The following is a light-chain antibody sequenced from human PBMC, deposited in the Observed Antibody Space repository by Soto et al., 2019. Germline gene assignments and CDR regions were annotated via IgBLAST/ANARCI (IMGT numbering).Light chain of an antibody. CDR3: QQRHMWPIT. V-gene: IGKV3-11*01. CDR1: QSFRCL. Sequence: EVVLTQSPVTLSLSPGERATLSCRGIQSFRCLLDWYQQKPGQAPRLLIYDAYNRATGIPPRFSGSGSGTDFTLTISSLEPEDSAVYYCQQRHMWPITLGQGARLEIK. J-gene: IGKJ5*01. CDR2: DAY.